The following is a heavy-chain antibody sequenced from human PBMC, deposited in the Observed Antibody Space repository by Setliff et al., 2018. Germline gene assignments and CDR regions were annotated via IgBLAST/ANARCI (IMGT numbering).Heavy chain of an antibody. D-gene: IGHD3-22*01. J-gene: IGHJ3*02. CDR2: LIPMFGTP. V-gene: IGHV1-69*05. CDR3: ARDLDYQYYYDSSGRDAFDI. CDR1: GDSFSNYA. Sequence: SVKVSCKASGDSFSNYAISWVRQAPGQGLEWMGGLIPMFGTPGYAQKLQDRVTITTDESTSTAYMELSSLTSEDTAVYYCARDLDYQYYYDSSGRDAFDIWGQGTMVTVSS.